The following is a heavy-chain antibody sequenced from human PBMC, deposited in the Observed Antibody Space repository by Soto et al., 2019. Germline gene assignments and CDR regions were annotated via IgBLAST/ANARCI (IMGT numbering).Heavy chain of an antibody. Sequence: PSETLSLTCTVSGGSISSYYWSWIRQPPGKGLEWIGYIYYSGSTNYNPSLKSRVTISVDTSKNQFSLKLSSVTAADTAVYYCARVKIVAAYYFDYWGQGTLVTVSS. CDR3: ARVKIVAAYYFDY. CDR1: GGSISSYY. J-gene: IGHJ4*02. D-gene: IGHD6-25*01. CDR2: IYYSGST. V-gene: IGHV4-59*01.